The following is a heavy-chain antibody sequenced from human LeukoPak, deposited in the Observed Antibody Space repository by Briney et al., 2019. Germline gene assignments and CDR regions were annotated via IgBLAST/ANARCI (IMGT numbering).Heavy chain of an antibody. J-gene: IGHJ4*02. V-gene: IGHV1-69*04. Sequence: GSSVKVSCKASGGTFSSYAISWVRQAPGQGLEWMGRIIPILGIANYAQKFQGRVTITADKSTSTAYMELSSLRSEDTAVYYCARDFGEAWYLDYWGQGTLVTVSS. CDR1: GGTFSSYA. D-gene: IGHD3-3*01. CDR3: ARDFGEAWYLDY. CDR2: IIPILGIA.